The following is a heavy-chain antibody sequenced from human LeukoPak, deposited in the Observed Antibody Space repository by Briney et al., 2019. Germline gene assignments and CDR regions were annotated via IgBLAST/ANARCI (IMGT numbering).Heavy chain of an antibody. D-gene: IGHD6-13*01. Sequence: ASVKVSCKASGGTFSSYTISWVQQAPGQGLEWMGRITPILGIANYAQKFQGRVTITADKSTSTAYMELSSLRSEDTAVYYCARSYSSSSSPYNWFDPWGQGTLVTVSS. J-gene: IGHJ5*02. CDR2: ITPILGIA. CDR3: ARSYSSSSSPYNWFDP. CDR1: GGTFSSYT. V-gene: IGHV1-69*02.